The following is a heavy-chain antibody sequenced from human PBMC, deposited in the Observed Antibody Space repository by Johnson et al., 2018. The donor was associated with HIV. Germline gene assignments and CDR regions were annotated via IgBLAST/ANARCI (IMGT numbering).Heavy chain of an antibody. CDR1: GFSFSDYW. V-gene: IGHV3-7*01. CDR2: INQDGSEK. D-gene: IGHD3-22*01. J-gene: IGHJ3*02. CDR3: AREQQPITYYYDSRDAFDI. Sequence: VQLVESEGGLVQPGGYLRLSCTASGFSFSDYWMTWVRQAPGKGLEWVANINQDGSEKYYVDSVKGRFTISRDNAKNSLYLQMNSLRAEDTAVYYCAREQQPITYYYDSRDAFDIWGQGTMVTVSS.